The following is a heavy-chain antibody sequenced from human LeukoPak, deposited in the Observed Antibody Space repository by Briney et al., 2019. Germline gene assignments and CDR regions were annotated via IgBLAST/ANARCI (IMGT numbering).Heavy chain of an antibody. CDR3: ARDGGSGTSTGYNGYYYYGMDV. D-gene: IGHD3-9*01. Sequence: GGSLRLSCAASGFTVSNTCMSWVRQAPGNGLEWVSFIYSGDITYDADSVKGRFTISRDSSKNTVHLQMNSLRAEDTAVYYCARDGGSGTSTGYNGYYYYGMDVWGQGTTVTVSS. J-gene: IGHJ6*02. CDR2: IYSGDIT. V-gene: IGHV3-66*01. CDR1: GFTVSNTC.